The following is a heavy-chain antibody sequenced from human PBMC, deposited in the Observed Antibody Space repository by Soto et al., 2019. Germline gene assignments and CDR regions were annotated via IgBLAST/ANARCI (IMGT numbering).Heavy chain of an antibody. CDR3: TTDLDGRWALFKTNYYYGMDV. V-gene: IGHV3-15*07. D-gene: IGHD1-26*01. CDR1: GFTFSNAW. J-gene: IGHJ6*02. Sequence: EVQLVESGGGLVKPGGSLRLSCAASGFTFSNAWMNWVRQAQGKGLEWVGRIKSKTDGGTTDYAAPVKGRFTISRDDSKNTLYLQMNSLKTEDTAVYYCTTDLDGRWALFKTNYYYGMDVWGQGTTVTVSS. CDR2: IKSKTDGGTT.